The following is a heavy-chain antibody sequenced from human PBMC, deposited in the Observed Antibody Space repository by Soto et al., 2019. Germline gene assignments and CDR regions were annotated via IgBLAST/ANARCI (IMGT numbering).Heavy chain of an antibody. CDR2: IYYLGST. CDR3: ARDGYDGSGSPYPAY. Sequence: PSETLSLTCSVSGGSMSEYFWSWIRQSPGKGLEWIGYIYYLGSTDYNPSLKCRVTISVDTSKRQFSLRLTSVTAADTAVYYCARDGYDGSGSPYPAYWGPGTQVTVSS. CDR1: GGSMSEYF. J-gene: IGHJ4*02. D-gene: IGHD3-10*01. V-gene: IGHV4-59*01.